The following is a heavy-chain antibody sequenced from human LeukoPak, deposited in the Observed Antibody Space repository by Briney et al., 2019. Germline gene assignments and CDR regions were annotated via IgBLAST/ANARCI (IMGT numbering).Heavy chain of an antibody. CDR3: ARELGPYCGGDCPLDY. V-gene: IGHV1-18*01. CDR2: ISAYNGNT. CDR1: GYTFTSYG. J-gene: IGHJ4*02. D-gene: IGHD2-21*02. Sequence: ASVKVSCKASGYTFTSYGISWVRQAPGQGREWMGWISAYNGNTNYAQKLQGRVTMTTDTSTSTAYMELRSLRSDDTAVYYCARELGPYCGGDCPLDYWGQGTLVTVSS.